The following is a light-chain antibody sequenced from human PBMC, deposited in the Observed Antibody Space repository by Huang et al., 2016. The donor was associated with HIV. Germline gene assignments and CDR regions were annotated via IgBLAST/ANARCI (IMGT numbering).Light chain of an antibody. Sequence: EIVLTQSPATLSLSPGERATVSCRASQSVSGTLAWYQHKPGQAPRPRIYDASPRATGVPAGFSGSGSGTDFTLTISSLEPEDFAVYYCHQRSSGLTFGGGTKVEIK. CDR2: DAS. CDR1: QSVSGT. V-gene: IGKV3-11*01. J-gene: IGKJ4*01. CDR3: HQRSSGLT.